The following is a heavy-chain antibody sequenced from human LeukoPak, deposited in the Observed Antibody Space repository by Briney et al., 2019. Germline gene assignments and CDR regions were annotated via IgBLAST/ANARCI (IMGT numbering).Heavy chain of an antibody. CDR3: ARRGYDYGGWFDP. CDR1: GFTFSSYD. CDR2: IQYDESTK. D-gene: IGHD5-12*01. Sequence: GGSLRLSCAASGFTFSSYDMHWVRQAPGKGLEWVAFIQYDESTKYYADSLKGRFTISRDNAKNSLYLQMNSLRAEDTDVYYCARRGYDYGGWFDPWGQGTLVTVSS. V-gene: IGHV3-33*05. J-gene: IGHJ5*02.